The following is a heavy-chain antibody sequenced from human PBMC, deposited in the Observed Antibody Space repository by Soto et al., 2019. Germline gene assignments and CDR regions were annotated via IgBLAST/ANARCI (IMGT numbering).Heavy chain of an antibody. CDR3: ARDLYPLAYYFDF. J-gene: IGHJ4*02. CDR2: ISGHNGNT. V-gene: IGHV1-18*04. CDR1: GYTFTNHG. Sequence: ASVKVSCKASGYTFTNHGISWVRHAPGQGLEWLGWISGHNGNTKYAQRLKGRVTMTADTSTSTAYMELRSLRSDDTAVYYCARDLYPLAYYFDFWGQGTLVTVSS. D-gene: IGHD2-8*01.